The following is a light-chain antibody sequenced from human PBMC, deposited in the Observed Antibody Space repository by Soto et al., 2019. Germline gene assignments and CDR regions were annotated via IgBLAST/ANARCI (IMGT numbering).Light chain of an antibody. CDR2: DVT. CDR3: SSYTGSTTLGV. J-gene: IGLJ1*01. Sequence: QSVLTQPASVSGSPGQSITISCTGTSSDVGGYNYVSWYQQHPGKAPKLMIYDVTNRPSGVSNRFSGSKSSNTASLTISGLQAEDEADYYCSSYTGSTTLGVFGTGTKVTVL. V-gene: IGLV2-14*01. CDR1: SSDVGGYNY.